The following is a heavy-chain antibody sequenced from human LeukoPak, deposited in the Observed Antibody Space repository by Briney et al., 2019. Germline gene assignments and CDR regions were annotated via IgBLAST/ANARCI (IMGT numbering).Heavy chain of an antibody. CDR1: GISLSNYA. D-gene: IGHD3-10*01. CDR2: ISERGGGT. CDR3: AKRGVVIRGILVIGYHQEAYHYDF. J-gene: IGHJ4*02. V-gene: IGHV3-23*01. Sequence: GSLRLSCVVSGISLSNYAMTWVRRAPGKGLEWVSYISERGGGTTYADSVKGRFTISRDTSLNTLYLQMNNLRAEDTAVYFCAKRGVVIRGILVIGYHQEAYHYDFWGQGVLVTVSS.